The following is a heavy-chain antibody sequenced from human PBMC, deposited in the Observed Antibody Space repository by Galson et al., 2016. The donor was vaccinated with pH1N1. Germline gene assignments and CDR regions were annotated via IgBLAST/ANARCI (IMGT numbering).Heavy chain of an antibody. Sequence: PALVKPTQTLTLTCNFSGFSLTSNAMGVGWIRQPPGKAPEWLALIFWDDDKRYRPSLKNRLTITKDTSKNQVVLTMTNMDPVDTGTYFCVHAQSGYCRAADCLHFYFNGIDVWGQGTTVTVSS. CDR2: IFWDDDK. J-gene: IGHJ6*01. D-gene: IGHD2-21*02. CDR1: GFSLTSNAMG. CDR3: VHAQSGYCRAADCLHFYFNGIDV. V-gene: IGHV2-5*02.